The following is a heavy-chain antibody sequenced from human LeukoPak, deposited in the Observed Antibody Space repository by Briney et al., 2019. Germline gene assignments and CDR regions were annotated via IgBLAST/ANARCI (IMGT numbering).Heavy chain of an antibody. Sequence: GRSLRLSCAASGFTFSSYGMHWVREAPGKGLVWVAVISYDGSNKYYADSVKGRFTISRDNSKNTLYLQMNSLRAEDTAVYYCAKDLRYYDSSGYLDYWRQGTLVTVSS. J-gene: IGHJ4*02. CDR3: AKDLRYYDSSGYLDY. CDR2: ISYDGSNK. CDR1: GFTFSSYG. D-gene: IGHD3-22*01. V-gene: IGHV3-30*18.